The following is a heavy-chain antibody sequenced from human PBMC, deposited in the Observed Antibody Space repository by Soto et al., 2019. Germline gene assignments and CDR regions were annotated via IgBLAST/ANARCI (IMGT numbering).Heavy chain of an antibody. J-gene: IGHJ5*02. CDR3: ARDHGYLFDP. CDR2: ISGSGRTI. D-gene: IGHD5-12*01. CDR1: GFSFGDYY. V-gene: IGHV3-11*01. Sequence: QVQLVESGGGLVKPGSSLRLSCTASGFSFGDYYMSWIRQAPGKGLEWISYISGSGRTIDFADSVKGRFTISRDNANKSTYLHLNSLRAADTAIYYCARDHGYLFDPWGQGTLVTVAS.